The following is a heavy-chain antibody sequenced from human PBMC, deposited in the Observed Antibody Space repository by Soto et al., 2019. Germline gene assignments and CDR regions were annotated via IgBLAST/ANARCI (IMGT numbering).Heavy chain of an antibody. D-gene: IGHD6-19*01. V-gene: IGHV4-59*08. CDR1: GASISRDH. J-gene: IGHJ4*02. CDR2: EYSGST. Sequence: QVQLQESGPGLVKPSETLSLTCTVSGASISRDHWNWIRQPPGKGLEWIGEYSGSTNYNPSLKSRGTIAVDTSNNQFSVKLTSVAAADRAVYFCATYTSDGGGRGYWGQGTLVTVSS. CDR3: ATYTSDGGGRGY.